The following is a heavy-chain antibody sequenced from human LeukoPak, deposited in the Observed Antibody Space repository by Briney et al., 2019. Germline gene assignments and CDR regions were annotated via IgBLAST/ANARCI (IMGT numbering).Heavy chain of an antibody. D-gene: IGHD5-24*01. V-gene: IGHV3-23*01. CDR3: AKDLRPDGYWDIDS. Sequence: GGSLRLSCAASGFKFSDYAMNWVRQAPGKGLEWVSGLFGSGGGISYADSVKGRFTIYRDNSKNTLYLQMNCLTADDTAVYYCAKDLRPDGYWDIDSWGQGTLVIVSS. CDR1: GFKFSDYA. CDR2: LFGSGGGI. J-gene: IGHJ4*02.